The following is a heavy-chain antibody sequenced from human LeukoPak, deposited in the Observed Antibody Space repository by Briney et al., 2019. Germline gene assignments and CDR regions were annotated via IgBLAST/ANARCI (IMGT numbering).Heavy chain of an antibody. V-gene: IGHV3-21*04. J-gene: IGHJ4*02. CDR3: AKDQVIAVAANSDY. CDR2: ISPSSSYI. CDR1: GFSFSGYS. Sequence: PGGSLRLSCAASGFSFSGYSINWVRQAPGKGLEWVSSISPSSSYIYYADSVKGRFTISRDNAKNSLYLQMNSLRVEDTAVYYCAKDQVIAVAANSDYWGQGTLVTVSS. D-gene: IGHD6-19*01.